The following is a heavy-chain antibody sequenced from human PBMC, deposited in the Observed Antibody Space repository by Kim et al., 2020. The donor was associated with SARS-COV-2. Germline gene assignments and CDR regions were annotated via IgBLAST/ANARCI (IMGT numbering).Heavy chain of an antibody. Sequence: GGSLRLSCAASGFTFSSYAMSWVRQAPGKGLEWVSAISGSGGSTYYADSVKGRFTISRDNSKNTLYLQMNSLRAEDTAVYYCAKGPEIIVVIRGYYFDYWGQGTLVTVSS. CDR1: GFTFSSYA. D-gene: IGHD3-22*01. CDR3: AKGPEIIVVIRGYYFDY. J-gene: IGHJ4*02. V-gene: IGHV3-23*01. CDR2: ISGSGGST.